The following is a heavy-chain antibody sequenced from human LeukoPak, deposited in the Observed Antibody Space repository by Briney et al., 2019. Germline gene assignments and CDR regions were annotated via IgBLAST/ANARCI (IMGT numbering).Heavy chain of an antibody. Sequence: PGGSLRLSCAASGFTFRSYEMNWVRQAPGKGLEWVSYIGASGSAIYYADSVKGRFTISRDNAKNSLYLQMSTLRAEDTAIYYGVTVNWNCFHNWGQGTLVTVSS. CDR1: GFTFRSYE. J-gene: IGHJ4*02. CDR3: VTVNWNCFHN. CDR2: IGASGSAI. V-gene: IGHV3-48*03. D-gene: IGHD1-1*01.